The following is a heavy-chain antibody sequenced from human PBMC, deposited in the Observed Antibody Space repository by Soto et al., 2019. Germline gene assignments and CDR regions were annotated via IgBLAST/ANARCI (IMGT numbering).Heavy chain of an antibody. CDR1: GFTFSSYA. J-gene: IGHJ3*02. CDR3: AKATPGVAAAGRDDAFDI. V-gene: IGHV3-23*01. Sequence: PVGSLRLSCAASGFTFSSYAMSWVRQAPGKGLEWVSAISGSGGSTYYADSVKGRFTISRDNSKNTLYLQMNSLRAEDTAVYYCAKATPGVAAAGRDDAFDIWGQGTMVTVSS. CDR2: ISGSGGST. D-gene: IGHD6-13*01.